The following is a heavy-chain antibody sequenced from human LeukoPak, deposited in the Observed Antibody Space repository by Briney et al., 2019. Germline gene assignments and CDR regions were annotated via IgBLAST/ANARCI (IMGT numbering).Heavy chain of an antibody. V-gene: IGHV4-34*01. CDR1: GGSFSGYY. CDR3: ARGDYYGSGSYFGYSYYMDV. J-gene: IGHJ6*03. Sequence: SETLSLTCAVYGGSFSGYYWSWIRQPPGKGLEWIGEINHSGSTNYNPSLKSRVTISVDTSKNQFSLKLSSVTAADTAVYYCARGDYYGSGSYFGYSYYMDVWGKGTTVTVSS. CDR2: INHSGST. D-gene: IGHD3-10*01.